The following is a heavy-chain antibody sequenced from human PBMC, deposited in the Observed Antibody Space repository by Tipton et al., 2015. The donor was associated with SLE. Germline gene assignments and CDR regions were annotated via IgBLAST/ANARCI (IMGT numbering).Heavy chain of an antibody. J-gene: IGHJ4*02. V-gene: IGHV4-38-2*02. CDR3: ARDSRGGGY. CDR1: GYSISSGYY. Sequence: TLSLTCAVSGYSISSGYYWGWIRQPPGKGLEWIGSIYYSGSTHYNPSLKSRVTISVDTSKNQFSLKLSSVTAADTAVYYCARDSRGGGYWGQGTLVTVSS. D-gene: IGHD3-16*01. CDR2: IYYSGST.